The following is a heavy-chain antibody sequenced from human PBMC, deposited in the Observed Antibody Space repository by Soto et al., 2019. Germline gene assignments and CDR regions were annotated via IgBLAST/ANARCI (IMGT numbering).Heavy chain of an antibody. CDR2: VDPTDSYS. CDR3: ARDSYYTTGNSFTYSASAMDV. V-gene: IGHV5-10-1*03. J-gene: IGHJ6*02. CDR1: GYSFTNYW. Sequence: EVQLVQSGAEVKKTGESLRISCKGSGYSFTNYWITWVRQMPGKGLEWLGRVDPTDSYSNYSPSFQGHVTISADKSISTAYLQWSSLKASDTSMYYCARDSYYTTGNSFTYSASAMDVWCQGTTVTVSS. D-gene: IGHD3-3*01.